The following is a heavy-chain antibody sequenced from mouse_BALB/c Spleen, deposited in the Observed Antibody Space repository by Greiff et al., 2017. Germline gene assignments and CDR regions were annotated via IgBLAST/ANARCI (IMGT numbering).Heavy chain of an antibody. J-gene: IGHJ4*01. CDR2: ISSGSSTI. D-gene: IGHD3-2*01. CDR1: GFTFSSFG. V-gene: IGHV5-17*02. Sequence: VQLQQSGGGLVQPGGSRKLSCAASGFTFSSFGMHWVRQAPEKGLEWVAYISSGSSTIYYADTVKGRFTISRDNPKNTLFLQMTSLRSEDTAMYYCARDSSGYVEAMDYWGQGTSVTVSS. CDR3: ARDSSGYVEAMDY.